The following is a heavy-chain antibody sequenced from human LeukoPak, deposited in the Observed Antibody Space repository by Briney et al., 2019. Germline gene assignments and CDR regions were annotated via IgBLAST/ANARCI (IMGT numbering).Heavy chain of an antibody. V-gene: IGHV3-7*01. Sequence: PGGSLRLSCTASGFTFSNFWMSWVRQAPGKGLEWVANIKQDGSEKYYVDSVKGRFTISRDNAKNSLYLQMNSLRAEDTAVYYCARDRRCSGGSCWVDYWGQGTLVTVSS. CDR3: ARDRRCSGGSCWVDY. CDR2: IKQDGSEK. CDR1: GFTFSNFW. J-gene: IGHJ4*02. D-gene: IGHD2-15*01.